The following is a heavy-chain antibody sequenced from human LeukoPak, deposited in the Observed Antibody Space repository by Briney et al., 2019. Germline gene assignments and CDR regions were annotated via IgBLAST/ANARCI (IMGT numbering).Heavy chain of an antibody. CDR1: GFTFSSYG. Sequence: GGSLRLSCAASGFTFSSYGMHWVRQAPGKGLEWVAFIWYDGSSKYYADSVKGRFTISRDNSENTLFLQMNSLRLEDRAAYYCARTYYDFWSGPSDAFNIWSQGTMVSVST. D-gene: IGHD3-3*01. CDR2: IWYDGSSK. CDR3: ARTYYDFWSGPSDAFNI. J-gene: IGHJ3*02. V-gene: IGHV3-30*02.